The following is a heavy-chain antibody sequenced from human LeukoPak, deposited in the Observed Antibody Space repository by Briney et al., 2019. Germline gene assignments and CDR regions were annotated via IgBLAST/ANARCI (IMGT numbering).Heavy chain of an antibody. Sequence: GGSLRLSCAASGFTFSSHWMRWVRQAPGKGLEWVANIHQDGCEKFYVDSVKGRFTIHRDNAKNSLYLQMHRLSAEDTAVYYGARYARLYYGSGSYAIDYWGQGTLVTVSS. V-gene: IGHV3-7*01. J-gene: IGHJ4*02. CDR3: ARYARLYYGSGSYAIDY. D-gene: IGHD3-10*01. CDR2: IHQDGCEK. CDR1: GFTFSSHW.